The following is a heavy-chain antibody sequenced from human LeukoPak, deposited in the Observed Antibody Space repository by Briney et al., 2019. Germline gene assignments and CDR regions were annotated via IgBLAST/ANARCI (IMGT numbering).Heavy chain of an antibody. CDR3: ARHNRHYDFWSGYYNPGPLEY. CDR2: IYYSGST. Sequence: PSETLSLTCTVSGCSISSSSYYWGWIRQPPGKGLEWIGSIYYSGSTYYNPSLKSRVTISVDTSKNQFSLKLSSVTAADTAVYYCARHNRHYDFWSGYYNPGPLEYWGQGTLVTVSS. CDR1: GCSISSSSYY. J-gene: IGHJ4*02. V-gene: IGHV4-39*01. D-gene: IGHD3-3*01.